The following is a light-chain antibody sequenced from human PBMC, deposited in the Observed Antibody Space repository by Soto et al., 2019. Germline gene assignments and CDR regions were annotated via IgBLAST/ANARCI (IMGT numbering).Light chain of an antibody. CDR1: SSDFGSYNL. J-gene: IGLJ2*01. CDR2: EGS. V-gene: IGLV2-23*01. CDR3: CSYAGSSSYMV. Sequence: QSVLTQPASVSGSPGQSITISCTGTSSDFGSYNLVSWYQQHPGKAPKLMIYEGSNRPSGVSNRFSGSKSGNTASLTISGLQPEDEADYYCCSYAGSSSYMVFGGGTKVTVL.